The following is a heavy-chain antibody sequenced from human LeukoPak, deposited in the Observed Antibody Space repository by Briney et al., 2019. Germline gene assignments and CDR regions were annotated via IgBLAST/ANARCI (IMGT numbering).Heavy chain of an antibody. Sequence: GGSLRLSCAASGFSFSTYEMNWVRQAPGKGLEWVSYIGTGGNPVYYADSVKGRFTISRDNAKNSLFLQMNGLRAEDTAVYYCARRGGSSSRRSPIDYWGQGTLVTVSS. CDR3: ARRGGSSSRRSPIDY. D-gene: IGHD6-6*01. V-gene: IGHV3-48*03. CDR1: GFSFSTYE. J-gene: IGHJ4*02. CDR2: IGTGGNPV.